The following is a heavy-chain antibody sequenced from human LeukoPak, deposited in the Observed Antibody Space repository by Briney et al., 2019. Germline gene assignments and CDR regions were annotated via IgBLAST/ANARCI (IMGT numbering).Heavy chain of an antibody. V-gene: IGHV4-39*07. D-gene: IGHD5-12*01. Sequence: SETLSLSCNVSGASISGAVYYWAWIRQAPGKGLEWIGSIYYSGDTYYNPSLESRVTISVDTSKHQFSLKLSSVTAADTAVYYCARGRSVATIGPMNVWGKGATVTVSS. CDR2: IYYSGDT. CDR3: ARGRSVATIGPMNV. CDR1: GASISGAVYY. J-gene: IGHJ6*04.